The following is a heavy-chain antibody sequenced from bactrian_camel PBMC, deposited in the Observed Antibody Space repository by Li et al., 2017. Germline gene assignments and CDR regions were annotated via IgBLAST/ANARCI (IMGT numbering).Heavy chain of an antibody. D-gene: IGHD4*01. CDR3: VQGVWWSTYGDIHRHQ. CDR2: ISSGGVRI. Sequence: SGGGSVQSGGSLTLSCQTSIYIDANFCMGWFRQVPGKGLEWVASISSGGVRIEYGESVKGRFTISRDNAKNTLYLQLDSLKTEDTAMYYCVQGVWWSTYGDIHRHQRGQGTQVTVS. CDR1: IYIDANFC. J-gene: IGHJ4*01. V-gene: IGHV3S36*01.